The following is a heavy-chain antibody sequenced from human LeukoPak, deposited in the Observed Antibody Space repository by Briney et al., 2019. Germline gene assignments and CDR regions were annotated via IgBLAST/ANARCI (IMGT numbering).Heavy chain of an antibody. CDR2: INPSGGST. CDR3: ARAAGIAVAGPDAFDI. CDR1: GYTFTSYY. V-gene: IGHV1-46*01. D-gene: IGHD6-19*01. Sequence: ASVKVSCKASGYTFTSYYMHWVRQAPGQGLEWMGIINPSGGSTGYAQKFQGRVTMTRDTSTSTVYMELSSLRSEDTAVYYCARAAGIAVAGPDAFDIWGQGTMVTVSS. J-gene: IGHJ3*02.